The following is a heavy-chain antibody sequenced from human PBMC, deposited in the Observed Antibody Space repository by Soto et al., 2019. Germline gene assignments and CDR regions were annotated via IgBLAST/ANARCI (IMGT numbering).Heavy chain of an antibody. Sequence: EVQLVESGGGLIQPGGSLKLSCAASGFTVGNNYMSWVRQAPGQGLEWVSLIYSTGTTKYADSVKGRFTVSRDNAKNTLYLQMNSLRAEDTALYYCAKDGMGSGSHYNSFGYWGQGTLVTVSS. CDR3: AKDGMGSGSHYNSFGY. V-gene: IGHV3-53*01. CDR2: IYSTGTT. CDR1: GFTVGNNY. D-gene: IGHD3-10*01. J-gene: IGHJ4*02.